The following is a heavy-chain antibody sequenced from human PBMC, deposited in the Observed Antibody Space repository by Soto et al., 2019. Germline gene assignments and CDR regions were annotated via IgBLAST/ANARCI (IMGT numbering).Heavy chain of an antibody. CDR2: IIPIFGTA. Sequence: RASVKVSCKASGGTFSSYAISWVRQAPGQGLEWMGGIIPIFGTANYAQKFQGRVTITADESTSTAYMELSSLRSEDTAVYYCARERTNSAYYYDSSGYYRNYGMDVWGQGTTVTVSS. D-gene: IGHD3-22*01. V-gene: IGHV1-69*13. CDR1: GGTFSSYA. CDR3: ARERTNSAYYYDSSGYYRNYGMDV. J-gene: IGHJ6*02.